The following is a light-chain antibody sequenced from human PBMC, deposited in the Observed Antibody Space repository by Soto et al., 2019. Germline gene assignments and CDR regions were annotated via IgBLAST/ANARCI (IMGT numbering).Light chain of an antibody. V-gene: IGLV7-43*01. J-gene: IGLJ3*02. Sequence: QAVVTQEPSLTVSPGGTVTITCASSSGAVTSGYYPNWFQQKPGQAPRILIYSTSNKHSWAPARFSGSLLGGKAALTLSGVQPEDEAEYYCLLFYAGAWVFGGGTKLTVL. CDR2: STS. CDR3: LLFYAGAWV. CDR1: SGAVTSGYY.